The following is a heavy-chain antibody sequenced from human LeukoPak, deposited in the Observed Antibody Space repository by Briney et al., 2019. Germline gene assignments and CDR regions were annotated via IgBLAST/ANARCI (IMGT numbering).Heavy chain of an antibody. Sequence: SETLSLTCAVYGGSFSGYYWSWIRQPPGKGLEWIGEINHSGSTNYNPSLKSRVTISVDTSKNQFSLKLSSVTAADTAVYYCAGAPVGTDTGEQWLVRHYFDYWGQGTLVTVSS. CDR2: INHSGST. CDR3: AGAPVGTDTGEQWLVRHYFDY. V-gene: IGHV4-34*01. D-gene: IGHD6-19*01. J-gene: IGHJ4*02. CDR1: GGSFSGYY.